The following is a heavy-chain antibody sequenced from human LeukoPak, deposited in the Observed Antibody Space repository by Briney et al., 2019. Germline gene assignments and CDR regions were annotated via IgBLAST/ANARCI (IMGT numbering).Heavy chain of an antibody. J-gene: IGHJ6*03. CDR1: GGSFSGYY. Sequence: SETLSLTCAVYGGSFSGYYWSWIRQPPGKGLEWIGEINHSGSTNYNPSLKSRVTISVDTSKNQFSLKLSSVTAADTAVYYCARFVEDRGIGNYYYYMDVWGKGTTVTVSS. D-gene: IGHD2-15*01. V-gene: IGHV4-34*01. CDR2: INHSGST. CDR3: ARFVEDRGIGNYYYYMDV.